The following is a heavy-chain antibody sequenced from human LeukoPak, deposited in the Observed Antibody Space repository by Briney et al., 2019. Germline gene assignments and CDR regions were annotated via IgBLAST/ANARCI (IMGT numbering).Heavy chain of an antibody. CDR1: GYTFTSYA. V-gene: IGHV7-4-1*02. J-gene: IGHJ4*02. CDR2: INTNTGNP. CDR3: ARVGGGPGIAVAGNGY. D-gene: IGHD6-19*01. Sequence: EASVKVSCKASGYTFTSYAMNWVRQAPGQGLEWMGWINTNTGNPTYAQGFTGRFAFSLDTSVSTAYLQISSLKAEDTAVYYCARVGGGPGIAVAGNGYWGQGTLVTVSS.